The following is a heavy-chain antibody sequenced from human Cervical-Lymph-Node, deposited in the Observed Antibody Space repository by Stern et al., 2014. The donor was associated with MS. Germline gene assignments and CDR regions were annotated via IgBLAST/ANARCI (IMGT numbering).Heavy chain of an antibody. D-gene: IGHD3-3*01. CDR2: INQNSGGT. J-gene: IGHJ4*01. CDR1: GYIFTDYY. V-gene: IGHV1-2*02. CDR3: ARGSGTAYDLRGDY. Sequence: QVQLVESGAEARAPGASMKVSCKASGYIFTDYYLHWVRQAPGQGLEWLGWINQNSGGTNNAQNFQGRVTMTRDTSISTAYMELRWLGSADTAVYYCARGSGTAYDLRGDYWGQGTLVTVSS.